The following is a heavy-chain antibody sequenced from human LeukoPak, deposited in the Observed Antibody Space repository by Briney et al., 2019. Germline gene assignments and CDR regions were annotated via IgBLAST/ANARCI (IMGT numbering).Heavy chain of an antibody. CDR3: AKAPGGSGSYTKHDLYYYGMDV. Sequence: GRSLRLSCAASGFTFSSYGMHWVRQAPGKGLEWVAVIWYDGSNKYYADSVKGRFTISRDNYKNTLYLQMNSLRAEDTAVYYCAKAPGGSGSYTKHDLYYYGMDVWGQGTTVTVSS. V-gene: IGHV3-33*06. J-gene: IGHJ6*02. CDR2: IWYDGSNK. CDR1: GFTFSSYG. D-gene: IGHD3-10*01.